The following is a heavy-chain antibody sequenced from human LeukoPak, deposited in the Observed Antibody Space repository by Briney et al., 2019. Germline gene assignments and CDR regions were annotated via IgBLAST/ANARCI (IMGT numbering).Heavy chain of an antibody. D-gene: IGHD3-10*01. J-gene: IGHJ4*02. CDR3: ARGYYYGSGSYPYY. CDR1: GGSFSGYY. V-gene: IGHV4-34*01. Sequence: PSETLSLTCAVYGGSFSGYYWSWIRHPPGKGLEWIGEINHSGSTNYNPSLKSRVTISVDTSKNQFSLKLSSVTAADTAVYYCARGYYYGSGSYPYYWGQGSLVTVSS. CDR2: INHSGST.